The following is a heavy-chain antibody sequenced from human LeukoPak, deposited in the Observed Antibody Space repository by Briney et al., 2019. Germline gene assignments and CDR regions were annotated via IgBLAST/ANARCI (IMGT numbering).Heavy chain of an antibody. CDR1: GFTFSSYS. J-gene: IGHJ5*02. CDR2: ISSSSSYI. Sequence: GGSLRLSCAASGFTFSSYSVNWVRQAPGKGLEWVSSISSSSSYIYYADSVKGRFTISRDNAKNSLYLQMNSLRAEDTAVYYCARDHYSNYNWFDPWGQGTLVTVSS. CDR3: ARDHYSNYNWFDP. V-gene: IGHV3-21*01. D-gene: IGHD4-11*01.